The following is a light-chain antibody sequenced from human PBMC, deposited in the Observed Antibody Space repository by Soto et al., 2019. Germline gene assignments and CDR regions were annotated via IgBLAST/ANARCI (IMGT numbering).Light chain of an antibody. CDR1: QSVSAF. CDR2: DAS. CDR3: QQRYTWPLT. J-gene: IGKJ4*01. Sequence: EIVLTQSPATLSLSPGERAALSCRASQSVSAFLAWYQQKPGQAPRLLIYDASTRATGIPARFSGSGSGTDFTLTISSLEPEEFAVYYCQQRYTWPLTCRGGTKLEIK. V-gene: IGKV3-11*01.